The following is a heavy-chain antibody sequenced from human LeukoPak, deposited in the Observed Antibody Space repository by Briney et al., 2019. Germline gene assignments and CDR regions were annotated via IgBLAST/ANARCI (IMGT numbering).Heavy chain of an antibody. Sequence: SETLSLTCTVSGGSISSSSYYWGWIRQPPGKGLEWIGSIYYSGSTYYNPSLKSRVTISVDTSKNQFSLKLSSVTAADTAVYYCARRPLGSYDYGAFDYWGQGTLVTVSS. V-gene: IGHV4-39*01. J-gene: IGHJ4*02. CDR1: GGSISSSSYY. CDR3: ARRPLGSYDYGAFDY. CDR2: IYYSGST. D-gene: IGHD3-16*01.